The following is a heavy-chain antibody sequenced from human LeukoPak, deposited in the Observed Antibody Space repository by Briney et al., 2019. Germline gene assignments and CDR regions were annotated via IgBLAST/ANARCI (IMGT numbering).Heavy chain of an antibody. CDR3: ARGGVSRLLQWLGSPDY. Sequence: ASVKVSCKASGYTFTGYYMHWVRQAPGQGLEWMGWINPSSGGTNYAQKFQGRVTLTRDTSIDTAYMELNNLRSDDSAVYYCARGGVSRLLQWLGSPDYWGQGTLVTVSS. V-gene: IGHV1-2*02. D-gene: IGHD3-3*01. J-gene: IGHJ4*02. CDR2: INPSSGGT. CDR1: GYTFTGYY.